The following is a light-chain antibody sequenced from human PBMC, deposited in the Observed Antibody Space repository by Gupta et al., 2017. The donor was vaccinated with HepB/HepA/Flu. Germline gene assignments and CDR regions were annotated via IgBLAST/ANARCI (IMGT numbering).Light chain of an antibody. CDR2: TAS. J-gene: IGKJ4*01. Sequence: IQMTQSPSSVSASVGDRVTISCRASQASSTWLVWYQQKPGKAPKLLIYTASTLQSGVPSRFSGSGSGTDFTLKISSLQPEDVATYYCQQANLFPLTFGGGTKVEIK. CDR3: QQANLFPLT. V-gene: IGKV1-12*01. CDR1: QASSTW.